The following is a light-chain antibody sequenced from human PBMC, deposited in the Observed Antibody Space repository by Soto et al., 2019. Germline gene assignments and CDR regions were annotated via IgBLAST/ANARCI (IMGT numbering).Light chain of an antibody. J-gene: IGKJ5*01. CDR3: QQYDSSPIT. CDR2: GAS. CDR1: QSVSSSY. V-gene: IGKV3-20*01. Sequence: EIVLTQSPGTLSLSPGESATLSCRASQSVSSSYLAWYQQKPGQAPRLLIYGASSRATGIPDRFSGSGSGTDFTVTISRLEPEDFAVYYCQQYDSSPITFGQGTRLEIK.